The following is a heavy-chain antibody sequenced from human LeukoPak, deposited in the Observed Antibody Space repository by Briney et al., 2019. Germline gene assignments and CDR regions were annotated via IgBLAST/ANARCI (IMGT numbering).Heavy chain of an antibody. CDR1: GYTFTSYG. CDR3: AKVIVVVVPAFFDY. D-gene: IGHD2-2*01. V-gene: IGHV1-18*01. J-gene: IGHJ4*02. CDR2: ISAYNGNT. Sequence: ASXKVSCKASGYTFTSYGISLVRQAPGQGLEWMGWISAYNGNTNYAQKLQGRVTMTTDTSTSTAYMELRSLRSDDTAVYYCAKVIVVVVPAFFDYWGQGTLVTVSS.